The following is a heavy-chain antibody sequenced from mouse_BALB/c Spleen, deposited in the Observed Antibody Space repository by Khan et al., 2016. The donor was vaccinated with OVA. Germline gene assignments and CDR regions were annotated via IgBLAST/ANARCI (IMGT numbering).Heavy chain of an antibody. CDR1: GFSLSSYG. J-gene: IGHJ3*01. CDR2: IWSGGVT. V-gene: IGHV2-2*02. Sequence: QVQLQQSGPGLVQPSQSLSITCTVSGFSLSSYGVHWVRQSPGKGLAWLGVIWSGGVTDYNAAFISRLSISKDNSKSQAFLKMNSLQANDTAIYYCVRNYDYDEGLTYWGQGTLVTVSA. D-gene: IGHD2-4*01. CDR3: VRNYDYDEGLTY.